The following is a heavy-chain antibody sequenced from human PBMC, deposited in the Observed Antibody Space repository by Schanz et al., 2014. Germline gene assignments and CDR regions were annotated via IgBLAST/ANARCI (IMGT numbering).Heavy chain of an antibody. CDR3: AKVDRTRYYAMDV. J-gene: IGHJ6*02. CDR2: IIPILGIT. CDR1: NYIFTKYY. V-gene: IGHV1-46*01. Sequence: QVQLVQSGAEVKKPGASVKLSCKASNYIFTKYYIHCVRQAPGQGLEWMGRIIPILGITNVAQTFQGRVTMTADKSTSTVYMEVSGLRSEDTAVYYCAKVDRTRYYAMDVWGQGTTVTVSS. D-gene: IGHD3-9*01.